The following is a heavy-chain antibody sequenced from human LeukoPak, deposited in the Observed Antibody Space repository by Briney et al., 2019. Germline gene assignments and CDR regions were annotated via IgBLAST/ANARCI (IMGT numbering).Heavy chain of an antibody. D-gene: IGHD6-6*01. CDR2: IYYSGST. Sequence: SETLSLTCTVSVGSISSHYWSWIRQPPGKGLEWIGYIYYSGSTNYNPSLKSRVTISVDTSKNQFSLKLSSVTAADTAVYYCAREVAARRVLDYWGQGTLVTVSS. V-gene: IGHV4-59*11. CDR3: AREVAARRVLDY. J-gene: IGHJ4*02. CDR1: VGSISSHY.